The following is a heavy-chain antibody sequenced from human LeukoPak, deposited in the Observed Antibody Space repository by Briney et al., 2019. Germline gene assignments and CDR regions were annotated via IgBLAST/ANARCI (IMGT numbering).Heavy chain of an antibody. J-gene: IGHJ5*02. D-gene: IGHD2-2*01. CDR1: GVSFSGYY. CDR3: ARGPSIVVVPAARMGFDP. V-gene: IGHV4-34*01. Sequence: KASETLSLTCAVYGVSFSGYYWSWIRQPPGKGLGWIGEINHSGSTNYNPSLKSRVTISVDTSKNQFSLKLSSVTAADTAVYYCARGPSIVVVPAARMGFDPWGQGTLVTVSS. CDR2: INHSGST.